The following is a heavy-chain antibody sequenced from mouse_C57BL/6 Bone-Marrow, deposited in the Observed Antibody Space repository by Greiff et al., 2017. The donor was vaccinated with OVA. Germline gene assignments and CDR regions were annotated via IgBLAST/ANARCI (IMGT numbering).Heavy chain of an antibody. CDR1: GYTFTSYW. V-gene: IGHV1-54*01. Sequence: QVQLQQPGAELVKPGASVKLSCKASGYTFTSYWMHWVKQRPGQGLEWIGVINPGSGGTNYNEKFKGKATLTADKSSSTAYMQLSSLTSEDSAVYFCASSTAQATENYAMDYWGQGTSVTVSS. J-gene: IGHJ4*01. D-gene: IGHD3-2*02. CDR3: ASSTAQATENYAMDY. CDR2: INPGSGGT.